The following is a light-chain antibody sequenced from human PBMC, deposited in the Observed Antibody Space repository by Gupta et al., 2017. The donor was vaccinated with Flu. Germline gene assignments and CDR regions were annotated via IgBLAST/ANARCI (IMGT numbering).Light chain of an antibody. CDR2: TTS. CDR1: QSIVY. V-gene: IGKV1-39*01. J-gene: IGKJ4*01. Sequence: DIQMTQSPSSLSASVGDRVTITCRASQSIVYLNWYQQQPGKAPRLLIYTTSTLQVGVPSRFSGSGSGTDFTLTISSLQPEDFATYYCQQSYSAPPVTFGGGTKVEIK. CDR3: QQSYSAPPVT.